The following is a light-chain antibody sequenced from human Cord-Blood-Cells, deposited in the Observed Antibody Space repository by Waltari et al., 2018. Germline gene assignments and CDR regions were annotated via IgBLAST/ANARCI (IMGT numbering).Light chain of an antibody. CDR2: EVS. V-gene: IGLV2-11*01. J-gene: IGLJ3*02. CDR1: SSDVGGYNY. Sequence: QSALTQPRSVSGSPGQSVTIPCTGTSSDVGGYNYVSWYQQHPRKAPKLMIYEVSKRPSGVPDRFSGSKSGNTASLTISGLQAEDEADYYCCSYAGSYTWVFGGGTKLTVL. CDR3: CSYAGSYTWV.